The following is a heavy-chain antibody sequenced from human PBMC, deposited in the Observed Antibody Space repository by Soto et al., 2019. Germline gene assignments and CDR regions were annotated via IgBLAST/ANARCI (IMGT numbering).Heavy chain of an antibody. J-gene: IGHJ5*02. Sequence: SETLSLSCTVSGGSISSYYWSWIRQPAGKGLEWIGRIYTSGSTNYNPSLKSRVTMSVDTSKNQFSLKLSSVTAADTAVYYCARDEGMITFGGVIFGNWFDPWGQGTLVTVSS. D-gene: IGHD3-16*02. CDR2: IYTSGST. CDR1: GGSISSYY. V-gene: IGHV4-4*07. CDR3: ARDEGMITFGGVIFGNWFDP.